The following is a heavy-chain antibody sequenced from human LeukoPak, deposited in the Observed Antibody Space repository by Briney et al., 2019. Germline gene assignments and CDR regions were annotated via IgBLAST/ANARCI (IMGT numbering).Heavy chain of an antibody. J-gene: IGHJ4*02. CDR2: INPNSGGT. D-gene: IGHD2-2*01. V-gene: IGHV1-2*02. CDR3: ARGVLPARFDY. CDR1: GYTFTGYY. Sequence: ALVKVSCKASGYTFTGYYMHWVRQAPGQGLEWMGWINPNSGGTNYAQKFQGRVTMTRDTSIDTVYMELSSLISDDTAVYFCARGVLPARFDYWGQGTLVTVTS.